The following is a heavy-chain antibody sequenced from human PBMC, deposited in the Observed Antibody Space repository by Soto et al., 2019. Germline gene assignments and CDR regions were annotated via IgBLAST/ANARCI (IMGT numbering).Heavy chain of an antibody. D-gene: IGHD6-19*01. J-gene: IGHJ4*02. CDR1: GYTFTGYA. CDR2: INAGNGNT. V-gene: IGHV1-3*05. CDR3: ARAVAVPADFDY. Sequence: QVQLVQSGAEEKKPRASVKVSCKASGYTFTGYAMHWVRQAPGQRLEWMGWINAGNGNTKYSQKFQGRVTITRDTSAGAAYMELSSLSSEDTAVYYCARAVAVPADFDYWGQGTLVTVSS.